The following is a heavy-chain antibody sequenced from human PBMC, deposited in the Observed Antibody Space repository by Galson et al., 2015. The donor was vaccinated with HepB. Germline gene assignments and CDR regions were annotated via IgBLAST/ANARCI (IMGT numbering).Heavy chain of an antibody. J-gene: IGHJ4*02. D-gene: IGHD6-13*01. CDR2: INAGNGNT. CDR1: GYTFTSYA. CDR3: ARVGSSWSRAPLDY. V-gene: IGHV1-3*01. Sequence: SVKVSCKASGYTFTSYAMHWVRQAPGQKLEWMGWINAGNGNTKYSQKFQGRVTITRDTSASTAYMELSSLRSEDTAVYYCARVGSSWSRAPLDYWGQGTLVTVSS.